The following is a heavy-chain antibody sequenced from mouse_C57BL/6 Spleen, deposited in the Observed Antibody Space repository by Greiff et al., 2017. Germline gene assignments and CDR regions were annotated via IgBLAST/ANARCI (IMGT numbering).Heavy chain of an antibody. CDR2: INPGSGGT. CDR1: GYAFTNYL. V-gene: IGHV1-54*01. Sequence: QVQLQQSGAELVRPGTSVKVSCKASGYAFTNYLIEWVQQRPGQGLEWIGVINPGSGGTNYNEKFKGKATLTADKSSSTAYMHLSSLTSEDSAVYFCARSYYFDYWGQGTTLTVSS. J-gene: IGHJ2*01. CDR3: ARSYYFDY.